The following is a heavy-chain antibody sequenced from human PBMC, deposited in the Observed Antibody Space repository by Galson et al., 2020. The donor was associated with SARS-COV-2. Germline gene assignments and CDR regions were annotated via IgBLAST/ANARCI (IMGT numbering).Heavy chain of an antibody. Sequence: GESLKISCKASGYTFTSYGISWVRQAPGQGLEWMGWISAYNGNTNYAQKLQGRVTMTTDTSTSTAYMELRSLRSDDTAVYYCARSLYFGDYYYYYGIDVWGQGTTVTVSS. V-gene: IGHV1-18*04. D-gene: IGHD3-9*01. CDR2: ISAYNGNT. CDR3: ARSLYFGDYYYYYGIDV. J-gene: IGHJ6*02. CDR1: GYTFTSYG.